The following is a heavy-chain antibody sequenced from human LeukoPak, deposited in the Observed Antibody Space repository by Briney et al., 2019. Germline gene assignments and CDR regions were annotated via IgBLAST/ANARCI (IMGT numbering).Heavy chain of an antibody. CDR1: GFTFSSYG. Sequence: GGSLRLSCAASGFTFSSYGMHWVRQAPGEGLLSVSRINSDGGSTSYADSVRGRFTISRDNAKNTLYLQMNSLRADDTAVYYCARPVAGTFAPLDSWGQGTLVTVSS. CDR2: INSDGGST. V-gene: IGHV3-74*01. CDR3: ARPVAGTFAPLDS. J-gene: IGHJ4*02. D-gene: IGHD6-19*01.